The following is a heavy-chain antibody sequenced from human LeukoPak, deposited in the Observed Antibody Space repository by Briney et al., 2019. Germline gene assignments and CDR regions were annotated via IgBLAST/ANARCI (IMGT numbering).Heavy chain of an antibody. V-gene: IGHV3-9*02. J-gene: IGHJ3*02. CDR1: GFTSDDYA. CDR2: ISWNSGSI. D-gene: IGHD3-10*01. CDR3: AKDRRPVTMVQGVIITAAFDI. Sequence: SLKISCAASGFTSDDYAMHWVRQAPGKGLEWVSGISWNSGSIGYADSVKGRFTISRDNAKNSLYLQMNSLRAEDTTLYYCAKDRRPVTMVQGVIITAAFDIWGQGTMVTVSS.